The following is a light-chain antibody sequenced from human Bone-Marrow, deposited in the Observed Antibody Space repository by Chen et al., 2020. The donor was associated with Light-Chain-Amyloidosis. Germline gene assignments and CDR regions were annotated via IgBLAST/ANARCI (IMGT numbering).Light chain of an antibody. Sequence: YVLTQPSSVSVSPGQTATIACGGNNIGTTSVHWYQQTPGQAPLLVVYDDSDRPSGITERLSGSNSGNTATLTISRVEAGDEADYYCQVWDRSSDRPVFGGGTKLTVL. CDR1: NIGTTS. V-gene: IGLV3-21*02. CDR2: DDS. J-gene: IGLJ3*02. CDR3: QVWDRSSDRPV.